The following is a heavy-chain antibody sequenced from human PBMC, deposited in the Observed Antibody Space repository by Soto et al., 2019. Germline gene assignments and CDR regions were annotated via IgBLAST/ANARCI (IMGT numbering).Heavy chain of an antibody. CDR1: GGTFSSCA. J-gene: IGHJ4*02. Sequence: VASVKVSCKASGGTFSSCAISWVRQATGQGPEWLGWMNPNSGDTGYAQKFQGRVTMTRNAAISTAYMELSSLTFEDTAIYSCARAPRNWGFDFWGQGTLVTVSS. CDR2: MNPNSGDT. D-gene: IGHD7-27*01. CDR3: ARAPRNWGFDF. V-gene: IGHV1-8*02.